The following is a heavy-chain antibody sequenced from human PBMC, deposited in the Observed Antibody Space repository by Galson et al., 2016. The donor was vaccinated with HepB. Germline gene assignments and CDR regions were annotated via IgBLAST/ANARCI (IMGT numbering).Heavy chain of an antibody. V-gene: IGHV1-8*02. J-gene: IGHJ6*02. CDR2: VNPDSGNT. CDR1: GYTFITYD. Sequence: SVKVSCKAAGYTFITYDINWVRQAPGKGLECLGGVNPDSGNTCYPDKFQGRVTMTTDGSMGTAYMEISSLRFDDTAVYYCKRTKVRGLAALDVWGQGTTVTVSS. CDR3: KRTKVRGLAALDV. D-gene: IGHD3-10*01.